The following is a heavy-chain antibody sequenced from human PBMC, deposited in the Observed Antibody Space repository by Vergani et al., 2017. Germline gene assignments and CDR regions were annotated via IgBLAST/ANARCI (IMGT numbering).Heavy chain of an antibody. CDR2: IRSKNDGGTA. D-gene: IGHD2-15*01. CDR1: GITFKNAW. Sequence: EVQVVESGGGLIKPGRSLRLSCVVSGITFKNAWINWVRQAPGKGLEWIGRIRSKNDGGTADYAAPLKGSITMSRYDTKDSAFILVNNLKTEGTGVYFCYIAYHDYWGQGTLVTVSS. J-gene: IGHJ4*02. CDR3: YIAYHDY. V-gene: IGHV3-15*01.